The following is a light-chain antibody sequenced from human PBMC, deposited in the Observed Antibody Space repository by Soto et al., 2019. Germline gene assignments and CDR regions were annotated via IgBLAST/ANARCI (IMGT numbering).Light chain of an antibody. CDR2: DTS. Sequence: DLQMTQSPSSLSASIGDRVTITCRASQSLSSWVAWYQKKPDKGPQPLISDTSSLEFGVPSRFSGSGSGTRFSPTISSLQPDDSAIYFCQHYNTYPWTFGQGTKVEIK. V-gene: IGKV1-5*01. CDR1: QSLSSW. CDR3: QHYNTYPWT. J-gene: IGKJ1*01.